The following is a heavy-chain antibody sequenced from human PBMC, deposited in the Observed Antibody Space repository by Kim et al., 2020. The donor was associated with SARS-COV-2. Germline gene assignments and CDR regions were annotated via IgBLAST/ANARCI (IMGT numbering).Heavy chain of an antibody. J-gene: IGHJ4*02. V-gene: IGHV1-18*01. D-gene: IGHD1-26*01. Sequence: EQKLQGRVTMSPDTSTSTAYMELRSLRSDDTAVYYCARDLIVGADEYDYWGQGTLVTVSS. CDR3: ARDLIVGADEYDY.